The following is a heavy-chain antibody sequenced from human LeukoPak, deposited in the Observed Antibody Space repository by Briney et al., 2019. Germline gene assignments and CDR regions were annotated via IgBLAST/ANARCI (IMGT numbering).Heavy chain of an antibody. V-gene: IGHV4-61*08. J-gene: IGHJ5*02. CDR1: GGSISSGGYY. D-gene: IGHD1-26*01. CDR3: ARGKKISGSYWNWFDP. Sequence: NPSETLSLTCTVSGGSISSGGYYWSWIRQHPGKGLEWIGYIYYSGSTNYNPSLKSRVTISVDTSKNQFSLKLSSVTAADTAVYYCARGKKISGSYWNWFDPWGQGTLVTVSS. CDR2: IYYSGST.